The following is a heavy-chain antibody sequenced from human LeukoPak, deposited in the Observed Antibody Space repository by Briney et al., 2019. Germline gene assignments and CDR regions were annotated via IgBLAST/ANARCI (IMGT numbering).Heavy chain of an antibody. CDR1: GFTFDDYG. V-gene: IGHV3-20*01. D-gene: IGHD2-15*01. Sequence: GGSLRLSCAASGFTFDDYGMSWVRQAPGKGLEWVSGINWNGGSTGYADSVKGRFTISRDNAKNSLYLQMNSLRAEDTALYHCAREREYCSGGSCYTSAFDIWGQGTMVTVSS. J-gene: IGHJ3*02. CDR3: AREREYCSGGSCYTSAFDI. CDR2: INWNGGST.